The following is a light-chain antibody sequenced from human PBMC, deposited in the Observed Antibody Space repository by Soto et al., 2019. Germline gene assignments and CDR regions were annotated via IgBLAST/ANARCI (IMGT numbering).Light chain of an antibody. V-gene: IGKV1-39*01. J-gene: IGKJ5*01. CDR3: EQSYITPPIT. CDR2: GAS. CDR1: QDIYTF. Sequence: DIQMTQYPSSLSASVGDRVTIACRASQDIYTFLNWYHQKPVKAPQLLILGASSLQSGVPSRFSGSGSGTVFTLNISSLQPEDFATYYYEQSYITPPITFGQGTRLEIK.